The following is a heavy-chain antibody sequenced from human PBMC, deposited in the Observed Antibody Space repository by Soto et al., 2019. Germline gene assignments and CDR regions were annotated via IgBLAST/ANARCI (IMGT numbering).Heavy chain of an antibody. V-gene: IGHV3-30-3*01. CDR1: GFTFSSYA. D-gene: IGHD6-13*01. J-gene: IGHJ4*02. CDR2: ISYDGSNK. Sequence: QVQLVESGGGVVQPGRSLRLSCAASGFTFSSYAMHWVRQAPGKGLEWVAVISYDGSNKYYADSVKGRFTISRDNSKNTLYLQMNSLRAEDTAVYYCARDRAAAWVGRYYFDYWGQGTLVTVSS. CDR3: ARDRAAAWVGRYYFDY.